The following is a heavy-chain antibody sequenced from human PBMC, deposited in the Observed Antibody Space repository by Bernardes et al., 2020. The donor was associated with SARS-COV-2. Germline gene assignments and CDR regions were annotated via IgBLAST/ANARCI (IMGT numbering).Heavy chain of an antibody. CDR1: GGSISSYY. Sequence: SETLSLTCTVSGGSISSYYWSWIRQPPGKGLEWIGYIYYSGSTNYNPSLKSRVTISVDTSKNQFSLKLSSVTAADTAVYYCARARTGWGTVTTFYYFDYWGQGTLVTVSS. J-gene: IGHJ4*02. CDR3: ARARTGWGTVTTFYYFDY. D-gene: IGHD4-17*01. CDR2: IYYSGST. V-gene: IGHV4-59*01.